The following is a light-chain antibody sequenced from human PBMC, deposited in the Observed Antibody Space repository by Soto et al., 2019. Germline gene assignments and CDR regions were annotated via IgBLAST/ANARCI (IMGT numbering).Light chain of an antibody. Sequence: EIVLTQSPATLSLSPGERATLSCRTSQSVSSYLAWYQQKPGQAPRLLIYDASNRATGIPARFSGSGSGTDFTLTISSLEPEDFGVYYCQQRSNWPPLNFGGGTKVEIK. CDR2: DAS. J-gene: IGKJ4*01. CDR1: QSVSSY. V-gene: IGKV3-11*01. CDR3: QQRSNWPPLN.